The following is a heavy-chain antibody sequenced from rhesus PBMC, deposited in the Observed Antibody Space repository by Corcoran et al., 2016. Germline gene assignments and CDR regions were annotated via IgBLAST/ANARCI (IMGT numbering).Heavy chain of an antibody. J-gene: IGHJ5-1*01. CDR2: ISNPGKTI. D-gene: IGHD2-27*01. V-gene: IGHV3S4*01. CDR3: TREVYCEGFYGFARFNV. CDR1: GFTFSSYD. Sequence: EVQLVESGGGWVQPGGSLRLSCEASGFTFSSYDMSWVRQDLGKGLEWVSAISNPGKTIYHAYSWEGQFTVTRSNARNSLSLQMSSLKTEDTDVYYFTREVYCEGFYGFARFNVWGPGVLVTVSS.